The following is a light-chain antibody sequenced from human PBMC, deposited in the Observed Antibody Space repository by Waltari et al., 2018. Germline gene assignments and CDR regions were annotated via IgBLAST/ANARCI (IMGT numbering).Light chain of an antibody. CDR1: SSDVGGYNY. CDR3: TSYSTTTTLV. J-gene: IGLJ2*01. Sequence: QSALTQPASVSGSPGQSITISCTGTSSDVGGYNYVSWYQQHPGKAPKFIIYDVSDRPSGVSTRFSGSKSGNTASLTISGLQAEDEADYYCTSYSTTTTLVFGGGTKVAVL. V-gene: IGLV2-14*03. CDR2: DVS.